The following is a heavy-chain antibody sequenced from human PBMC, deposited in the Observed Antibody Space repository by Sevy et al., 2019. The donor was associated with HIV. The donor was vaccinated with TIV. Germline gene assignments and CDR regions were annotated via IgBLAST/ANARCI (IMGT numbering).Heavy chain of an antibody. Sequence: GGSLRLSCAASGFNLNSYWMSWVRQAPGKGLEWVANINQDGSVKYYVDSVKGGFTISSGNARNSLYLGMSSLRAEDTALYYCVRAIEAAGSLWGQGTLVTVSS. V-gene: IGHV3-7*01. D-gene: IGHD6-13*01. J-gene: IGHJ4*02. CDR1: GFNLNSYW. CDR2: INQDGSVK. CDR3: VRAIEAAGSL.